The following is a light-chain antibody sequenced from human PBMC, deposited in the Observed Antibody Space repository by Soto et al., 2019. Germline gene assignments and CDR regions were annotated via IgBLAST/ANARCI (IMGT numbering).Light chain of an antibody. CDR1: FNDVGGYNY. Sequence: QSALTQPPSASGSPGQSVTISCTGTFNDVGGYNYVAWYQQHPGKAPKLMIYEVTKRPSGVPDRFSGSKSGNTASLTVSGLQAEDEADYYCSSYAGSKNLVFGTGTKLTVL. V-gene: IGLV2-8*01. CDR2: EVT. CDR3: SSYAGSKNLV. J-gene: IGLJ1*01.